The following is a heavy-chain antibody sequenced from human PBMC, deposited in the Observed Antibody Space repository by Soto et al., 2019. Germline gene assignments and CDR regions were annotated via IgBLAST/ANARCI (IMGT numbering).Heavy chain of an antibody. CDR1: GFTFNDYA. CDR2: INWNRGFI. D-gene: IGHD3-22*01. V-gene: IGHV3-9*01. CDR3: ARYSSDSGYDFDY. Sequence: GGSLRLSCAAAGFTFNDYAMHWVRQAPGKGLEWVSGINWNRGFIVYADSVKGRFTISRDTAKNSVYLQMNSLRAEDTAVYYCARYSSDSGYDFDYWGQGTLVTVSS. J-gene: IGHJ4*02.